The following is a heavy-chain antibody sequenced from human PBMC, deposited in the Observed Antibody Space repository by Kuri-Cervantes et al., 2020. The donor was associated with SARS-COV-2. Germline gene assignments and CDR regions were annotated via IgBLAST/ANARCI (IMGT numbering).Heavy chain of an antibody. Sequence: SQTLSLTCAVYGGSFSGYYWSWIRQPPGKGLEWIGEINHSGSTNYNPSLKSRVTISVDTSKNQFSLKLSSVTAADTAVYYCARYYNEGYFDYWGQGTLVTVSS. J-gene: IGHJ4*02. CDR2: INHSGST. CDR1: GGSFSGYY. V-gene: IGHV4-34*01. CDR3: ARYYNEGYFDY. D-gene: IGHD3-10*01.